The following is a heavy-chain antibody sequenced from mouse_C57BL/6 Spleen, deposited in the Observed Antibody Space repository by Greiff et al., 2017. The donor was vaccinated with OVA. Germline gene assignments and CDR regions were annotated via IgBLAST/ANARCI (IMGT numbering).Heavy chain of an antibody. CDR2: IDPENGDT. D-gene: IGHD4-1*01. CDR1: GFTITDDY. CDR3: TRSGTRLAY. Sequence: EVQLQQSGAELVRPGASVKLSCTASGFTITDDYMHWVKQRPEQGLEWIGWIDPENGDTEYASKFQGKATITADTSSNTAYLQRSSLTSEDAADYYGTRSGTRLAYWGQGTLVTVSA. J-gene: IGHJ3*01. V-gene: IGHV14-4*01.